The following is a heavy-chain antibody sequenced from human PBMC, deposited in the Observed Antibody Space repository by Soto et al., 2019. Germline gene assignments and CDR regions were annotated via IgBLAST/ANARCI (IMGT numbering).Heavy chain of an antibody. J-gene: IGHJ4*02. Sequence: SQTLSLTCGISGDSVSSNSAAWNWLRQSPSRGLEWLGRTYYRSKWYNDYAVSVESRITINPDTSKNHFSLQLNFVTPEDTAVYFCARGEQYSGRIFDYWGQGTLVTAPQ. CDR1: GDSVSSNSAA. CDR2: TYYRSKWYN. CDR3: ARGEQYSGRIFDY. V-gene: IGHV6-1*01. D-gene: IGHD1-26*01.